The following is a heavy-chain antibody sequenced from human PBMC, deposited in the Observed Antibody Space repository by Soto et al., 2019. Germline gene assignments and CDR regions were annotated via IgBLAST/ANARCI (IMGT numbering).Heavy chain of an antibody. CDR3: ARTAAAGKYYYAMGV. D-gene: IGHD6-13*01. V-gene: IGHV5-51*01. CDR2: IYPGDSDT. Sequence: GESLKISCKGSGYSFSNYWIGWVRQMPGKGLEWMGIIYPGDSDTRYSPSFQGQVTISADKSISTAYLQWSSLKASDTAMYYCARTAAAGKYYYAMGVWGQGTTVTVSS. J-gene: IGHJ6*02. CDR1: GYSFSNYW.